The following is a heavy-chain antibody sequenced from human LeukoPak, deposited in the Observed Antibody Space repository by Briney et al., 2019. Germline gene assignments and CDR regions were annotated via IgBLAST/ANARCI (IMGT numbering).Heavy chain of an antibody. CDR1: GGSFSGYY. J-gene: IGHJ6*03. CDR3: ARGIAAAGRPFYYYYYYMDV. D-gene: IGHD6-13*01. CDR2: INHSGST. Sequence: TASETLSLTFGVYGGSFSGYYWSWIRQPPGKGPEWIGEINHSGSTNYNPSLKSRVTISVDTSKNQFSLKLSSVTAADTAVYYCARGIAAAGRPFYYYYYYMDVWGKGTTVTVSS. V-gene: IGHV4-34*01.